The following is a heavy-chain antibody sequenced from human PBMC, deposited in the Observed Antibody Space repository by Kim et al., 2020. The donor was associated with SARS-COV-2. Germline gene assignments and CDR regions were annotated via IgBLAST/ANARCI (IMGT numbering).Heavy chain of an antibody. V-gene: IGHV3-53*01. Sequence: GGSLRLSCAVSGITVGVNYMSWVRQAPGKGLEWVSVVSAAFNTYYADSVKGRFTIARDDSKNILYLEMGSLRAEDTAVYYCSRPNSEKYPWAFDLWGQGT. D-gene: IGHD2-8*01. CDR2: VSAAFNT. J-gene: IGHJ3*01. CDR3: SRPNSEKYPWAFDL. CDR1: GITVGVNY.